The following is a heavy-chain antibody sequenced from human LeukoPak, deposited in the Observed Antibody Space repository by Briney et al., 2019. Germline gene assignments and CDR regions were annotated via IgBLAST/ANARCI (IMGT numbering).Heavy chain of an antibody. CDR1: GFTFSDYW. CDR3: ATGNYNRPFDY. D-gene: IGHD1-7*01. Sequence: GGSLRLSCAASGFTFSDYWMHCVRQVPGKGLVWVSRIKSDGGLTNYADSVKGRFTISRDNTKNTLYLQLNSLRAEDTAVYYCATGNYNRPFDYWGQGTLVTVSS. V-gene: IGHV3-74*01. J-gene: IGHJ4*02. CDR2: IKSDGGLT.